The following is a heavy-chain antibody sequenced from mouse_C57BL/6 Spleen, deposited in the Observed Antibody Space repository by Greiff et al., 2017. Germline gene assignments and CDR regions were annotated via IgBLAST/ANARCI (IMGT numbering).Heavy chain of an antibody. J-gene: IGHJ1*03. D-gene: IGHD1-1*01. CDR1: GYTFTDYY. CDR2: IFPGSGST. CDR3: ARSGYYGSRGYFDV. Sequence: QVQLQQSGPELVKPGASVKISCKASGYTFTDYYINWVKQRPGQGLEWIGWIFPGSGSTYYNEKFKGKATLTVDKSSSTAYMLLSSLTSEDSAVYFCARSGYYGSRGYFDVWGTGTTVTVSS. V-gene: IGHV1-75*01.